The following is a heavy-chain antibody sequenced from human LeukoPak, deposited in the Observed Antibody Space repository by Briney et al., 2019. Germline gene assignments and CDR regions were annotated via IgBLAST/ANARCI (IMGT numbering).Heavy chain of an antibody. J-gene: IGHJ4*02. D-gene: IGHD1-26*01. CDR2: IRSKAYGGTT. CDR1: ELTFSNAW. Sequence: GGSLRLSCAASELTFSNAWMSWVRQAPGKGLEGVGFIRSKAYGGTTEYAASVKGRFTISRDDSKSIAYLQMNSLKTEDTAVYYCTRGGAGLRRTYRYWGQGTLVTVSS. V-gene: IGHV3-49*04. CDR3: TRGGAGLRRTYRY.